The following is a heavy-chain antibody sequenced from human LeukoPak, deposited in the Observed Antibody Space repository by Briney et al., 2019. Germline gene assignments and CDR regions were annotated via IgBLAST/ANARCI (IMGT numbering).Heavy chain of an antibody. Sequence: SVKVSCKASGGTFSSYAISWMRQAPGQGLEWMGGIIPIFGTANYAQKFQGSVTITADESTSTAYMELSSLRSEDTAVYYCARDIVVVPAAITYYYYMDVWGKGTTVTVSS. CDR1: GGTFSSYA. D-gene: IGHD2-2*02. J-gene: IGHJ6*03. CDR3: ARDIVVVPAAITYYYYMDV. V-gene: IGHV1-69*01. CDR2: IIPIFGTA.